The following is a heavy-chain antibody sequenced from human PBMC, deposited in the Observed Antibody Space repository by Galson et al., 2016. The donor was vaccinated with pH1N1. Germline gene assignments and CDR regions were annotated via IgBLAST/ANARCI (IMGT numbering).Heavy chain of an antibody. CDR3: ARVDFGGKLGD. CDR2: VNPSGST. V-gene: IGHV4-34*01. CDR1: GGSYSDYY. J-gene: IGHJ4*02. D-gene: IGHD3-10*01. Sequence: ETLSLTCTVYGGSYSDYYWSWIRQPPGKGLEWIGEVNPSGSTIYNPSLNSRVIISADTSRNQFSLKLTSVTAADTAVYFCARVDFGGKLGDWGQGTQVTVSS.